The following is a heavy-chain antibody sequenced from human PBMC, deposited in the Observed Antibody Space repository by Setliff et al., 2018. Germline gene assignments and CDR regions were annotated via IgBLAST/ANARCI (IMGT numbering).Heavy chain of an antibody. D-gene: IGHD2-2*01. CDR3: ARVLFHCSSTSCYLDAFDI. V-gene: IGHV1-18*01. J-gene: IGHJ3*02. CDR2: ISAYNGNT. Sequence: ASVKVSCKASGYTFISYGISWVRQAPGQELEWMGWISAYNGNTNYAQKLQGRVTMTTDTSMSTAYMELRSLRSDDTAVYYCARVLFHCSSTSCYLDAFDILGQGTMLTVSS. CDR1: GYTFISYG.